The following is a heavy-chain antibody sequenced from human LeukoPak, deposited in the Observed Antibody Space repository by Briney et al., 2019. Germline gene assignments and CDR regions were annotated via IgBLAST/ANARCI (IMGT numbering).Heavy chain of an antibody. CDR1: GFTFNSYA. J-gene: IGHJ4*02. Sequence: GGSLRLSCAASGFTFNSYAMSWVRQAPGKGLEWVSAISGSGGSTYYADSVKGRFTISRDNSKNTLYLQMNSLRAEDTAVYYCAKNVGDSCYGGGGYWGQGTLVTVSS. CDR3: AKNVGDSCYGGGGY. CDR2: ISGSGGST. V-gene: IGHV3-23*01. D-gene: IGHD2-15*01.